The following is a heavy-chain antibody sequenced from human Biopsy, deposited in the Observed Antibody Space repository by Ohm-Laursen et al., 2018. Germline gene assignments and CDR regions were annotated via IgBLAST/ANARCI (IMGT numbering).Heavy chain of an antibody. CDR1: GKTFSDYQ. V-gene: IGHV4-34*08. Sequence: LQTLSLTCAVFGKTFSDYQWSWIRQPPGKGLEWIGQINQSGTTNYNPSLKSRVSISADASKYEFSLRLTSVTAADTAVYFCGNEVRGRDYWGLGAQVTVSS. D-gene: IGHD2-15*01. CDR2: INQSGTT. CDR3: GNEVRGRDY. J-gene: IGHJ4*02.